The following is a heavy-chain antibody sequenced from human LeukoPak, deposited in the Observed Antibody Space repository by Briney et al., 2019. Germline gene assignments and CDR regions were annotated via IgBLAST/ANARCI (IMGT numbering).Heavy chain of an antibody. Sequence: GGSLRLSCAASGFTFSSYSMNWVRQAPGKGLEWVSYISSSSSTIYYADSVQGRFTISRDNAKNSLYLQMDSLRAEDTAVYYCARDHAWAFDYWGQGTLVTVSS. CDR2: ISSSSSTI. V-gene: IGHV3-48*04. CDR1: GFTFSSYS. CDR3: ARDHAWAFDY. J-gene: IGHJ4*02. D-gene: IGHD2-2*01.